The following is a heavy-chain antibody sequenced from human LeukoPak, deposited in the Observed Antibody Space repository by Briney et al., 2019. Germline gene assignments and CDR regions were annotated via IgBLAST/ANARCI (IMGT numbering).Heavy chain of an antibody. CDR3: ASSAYAFGGVIARPYFDY. Sequence: ASVKVSCKASGYMFNLYGISWVRQAPGQGLEWMAWTSVNNGDTKYGQKFQGRVTVTTDTSTSTVYLELRSLRPDDTAVYYCASSAYAFGGVIARPYFDYWGQGTLVTVSS. CDR1: GYMFNLYG. J-gene: IGHJ4*02. D-gene: IGHD3-16*02. CDR2: TSVNNGDT. V-gene: IGHV1-18*01.